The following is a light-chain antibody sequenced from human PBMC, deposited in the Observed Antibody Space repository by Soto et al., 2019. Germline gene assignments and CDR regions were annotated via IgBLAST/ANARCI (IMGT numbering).Light chain of an antibody. J-gene: IGKJ1*01. V-gene: IGKV3-20*01. Sequence: EIVLTQSPGTLSLSPGERATLSCRASQSLSTNYLAWYQRKPDQAPRLLIYGVSSRATDIPRRFSGSGSGTDFTLTITRLEPEDFAVYYCQQYGSSPPTFGQGTKVEIK. CDR3: QQYGSSPPT. CDR1: QSLSTNY. CDR2: GVS.